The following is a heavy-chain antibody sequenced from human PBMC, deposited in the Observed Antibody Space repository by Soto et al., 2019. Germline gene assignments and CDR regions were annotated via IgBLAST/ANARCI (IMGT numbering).Heavy chain of an antibody. J-gene: IGHJ5*02. V-gene: IGHV4-59*01. CDR3: AIIFPSYNVSNYFDP. D-gene: IGHD1-1*01. Sequence: PSETLSLTGTVSAGSISSYYWSWIRQPPGKGLEWIGYIFYSGTINYNPSLKSRVTMSMDTSKNQFSLSLSSLPAADTPVIYCAIIFPSYNVSNYFDPWGQGTLVTVSS. CDR2: IFYSGTI. CDR1: AGSISSYY.